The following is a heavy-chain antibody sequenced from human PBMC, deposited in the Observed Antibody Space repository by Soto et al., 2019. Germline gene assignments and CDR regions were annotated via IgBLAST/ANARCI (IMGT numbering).Heavy chain of an antibody. CDR1: GFTFSSYW. V-gene: IGHV3-7*05. CDR2: IKQDGSEK. D-gene: IGHD6-19*01. J-gene: IGHJ6*02. CDR3: ARVCGWYPNYYYGMDV. Sequence: EVQLVESGGGLVQPGGSLRLSCAASGFTFSSYWMSWVRQAPGKGLEWVANIKQDGSEKYYVESVKGLFTISRDNAKNSLDLQMNSLRAEDTAVYYCARVCGWYPNYYYGMDVWGQGTTVTVAS.